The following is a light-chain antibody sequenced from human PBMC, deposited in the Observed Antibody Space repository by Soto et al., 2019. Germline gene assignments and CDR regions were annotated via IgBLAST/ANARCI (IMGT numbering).Light chain of an antibody. V-gene: IGLV1-47*01. Sequence: QSVLTQPPSASGTPGQRVTISCSGSSSNIGSNYVYWYQQLPGTAPKVLIYRNNQRPSGVSDRFSGSKSGTSASLAISGLRSEDEADYYCAAWDDSLSGVIFGRGTKLTVL. J-gene: IGLJ2*01. CDR2: RNN. CDR1: SSNIGSNY. CDR3: AAWDDSLSGVI.